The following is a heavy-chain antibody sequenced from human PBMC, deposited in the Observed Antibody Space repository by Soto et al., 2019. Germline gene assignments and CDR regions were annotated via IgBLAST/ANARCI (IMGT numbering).Heavy chain of an antibody. V-gene: IGHV3-74*01. D-gene: IGHD2-21*02. CDR3: ARDGDSELMAVGMSGYYYGMDV. Sequence: EVQLVESGGGLVQPGGSLRLSCAASGFTFSSYWMHWVRQAPGKGLVWVSRINSDGSSTSYADSVKGRFTISRDNAKNTLYLQMNSLRAEDTAVYYCARDGDSELMAVGMSGYYYGMDVWGQGTTVTVSS. CDR1: GFTFSSYW. J-gene: IGHJ6*02. CDR2: INSDGSST.